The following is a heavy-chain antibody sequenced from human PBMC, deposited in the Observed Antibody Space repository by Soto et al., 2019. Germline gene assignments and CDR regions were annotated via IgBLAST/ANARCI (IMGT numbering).Heavy chain of an antibody. CDR2: IYHSGST. Sequence: SETLSLTCAVSGGPISSSNCWSFVRQPPGKGLEWIGEIYHSGSTNYNPSLKSRVTISVDKSKNQFSLKLSSVTAADTAVYYCARTKRPYDSSGYFDYWGQGTLVTVSS. CDR1: GGPISSSNC. D-gene: IGHD3-22*01. J-gene: IGHJ4*02. CDR3: ARTKRPYDSSGYFDY. V-gene: IGHV4-4*02.